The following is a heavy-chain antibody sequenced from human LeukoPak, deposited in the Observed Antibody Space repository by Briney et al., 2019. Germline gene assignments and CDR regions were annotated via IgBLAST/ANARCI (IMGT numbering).Heavy chain of an antibody. Sequence: GGSLRLSCAASGFTFSSYGMHWVRQAPGKGLEWVSAISGSGGSTYYADSVKGRFTISRDNSKNTLYLQMNSLRAEDTAVYYCAKEDYGSGSSLRFDYWGQGTLVTVSS. CDR1: GFTFSSYG. CDR2: ISGSGGST. D-gene: IGHD3-10*01. CDR3: AKEDYGSGSSLRFDY. V-gene: IGHV3-23*01. J-gene: IGHJ4*02.